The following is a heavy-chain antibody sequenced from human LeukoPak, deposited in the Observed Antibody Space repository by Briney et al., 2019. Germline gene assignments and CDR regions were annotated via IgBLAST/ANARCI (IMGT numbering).Heavy chain of an antibody. D-gene: IGHD1-26*01. V-gene: IGHV5-10-1*01. Sequence: GEALKTSCKGSGYSFTSYWSSWGRQMPGKGQEWVGRIDPSDSYTNYSPSFQGHVTISADKSISTAYLQWSSLKASDTAMYYCATGAGSYIYYYYGMDVWGKGTTVTVSS. CDR2: IDPSDSYT. J-gene: IGHJ6*04. CDR3: ATGAGSYIYYYYGMDV. CDR1: GYSFTSYW.